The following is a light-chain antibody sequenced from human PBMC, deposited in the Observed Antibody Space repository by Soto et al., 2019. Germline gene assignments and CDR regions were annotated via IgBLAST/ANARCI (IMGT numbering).Light chain of an antibody. CDR3: QQANSFPIT. V-gene: IGKV1D-12*01. J-gene: IGKJ5*01. CDR1: QTISNW. Sequence: DIQMTQSPSSVSASGGDRVTITCRASQTISNWLAWYQQKPGKAPRLLIYAASTLQGGVPSRFSGSGSGTEFTLTSSSLQPEDFANDYCQQANSFPITFGQGTRLEIK. CDR2: AAS.